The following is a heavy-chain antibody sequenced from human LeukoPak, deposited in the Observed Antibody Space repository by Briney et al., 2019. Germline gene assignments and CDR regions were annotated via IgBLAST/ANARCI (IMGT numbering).Heavy chain of an antibody. CDR1: GGSFSGYY. V-gene: IGHV4-34*01. CDR2: INHSGST. J-gene: IGHJ4*02. D-gene: IGHD6-13*01. Sequence: SETLSLTCAVYGGSFSGYYWSWIRQPPGRGLEWIGEINHSGSTNYNPSLKSRVTISVDPSKNQFSLKLSSVTAADTAVYYCARGSATLDYWGQGTLVTVSS. CDR3: ARGSATLDY.